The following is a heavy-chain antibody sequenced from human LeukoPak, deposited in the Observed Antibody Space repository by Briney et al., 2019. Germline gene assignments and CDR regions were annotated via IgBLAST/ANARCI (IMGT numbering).Heavy chain of an antibody. CDR2: ISSSSSYI. CDR1: GFTFSSYS. D-gene: IGHD6-13*01. J-gene: IGHJ3*02. V-gene: IGHV3-21*01. Sequence: GGSLRLSCAASGFTFSSYSMNWVRQAPGKGLEWVSSISSSSSYIYYADSVKGRFTISRDNAKNSLYLQMNSLRAEGTAVYYCATQPYSSSWYLNGAFDIWGQGTMVTVSS. CDR3: ATQPYSSSWYLNGAFDI.